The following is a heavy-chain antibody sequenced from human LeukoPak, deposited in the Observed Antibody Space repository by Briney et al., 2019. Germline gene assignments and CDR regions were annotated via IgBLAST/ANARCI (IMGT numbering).Heavy chain of an antibody. Sequence: SETLSLTCAVYGGSFSGYYWSWIRQPPGKGLEWMGEINHSGSTNSNPSLKSRVTISIDTSKNQFSLKLSSVTAADTAVYYCARGPDCSGGSCTHRPIDYWDQGTLVTVSS. CDR3: ARGPDCSGGSCTHRPIDY. J-gene: IGHJ4*02. V-gene: IGHV4-34*01. D-gene: IGHD2-15*01. CDR2: INHSGST. CDR1: GGSFSGYY.